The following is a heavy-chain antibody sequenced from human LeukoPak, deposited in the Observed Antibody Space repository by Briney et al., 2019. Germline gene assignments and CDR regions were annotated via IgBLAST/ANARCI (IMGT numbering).Heavy chain of an antibody. J-gene: IGHJ5*02. CDR1: GGSISSYY. Sequence: SETLSLTCTVSGGSISSYYWSWIRHPPGTGLEWIGHIYYSGSTNYNPSLNSRVTISVDTSKNQFSLKLNSLTAADTAVYYCARLHSSSFDPWGQGTLVTVSS. CDR2: IYYSGST. CDR3: ARLHSSSFDP. D-gene: IGHD6-6*01. V-gene: IGHV4-59*01.